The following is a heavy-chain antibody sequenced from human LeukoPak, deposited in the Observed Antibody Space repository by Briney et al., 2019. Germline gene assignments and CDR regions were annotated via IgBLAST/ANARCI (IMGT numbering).Heavy chain of an antibody. V-gene: IGHV3-74*01. CDR3: AKAPGSSWAAFDS. Sequence: GGSLRLSCAASGFTFSSYWMHWVRQAPGKGLVWVSRINSDGSGTGYADSVKGRFTISRDNSKNTLYLQMNSLTAEDTALYYCAKAPGSSWAAFDSWGQGTLVTVSS. CDR2: INSDGSGT. J-gene: IGHJ4*02. D-gene: IGHD6-13*01. CDR1: GFTFSSYW.